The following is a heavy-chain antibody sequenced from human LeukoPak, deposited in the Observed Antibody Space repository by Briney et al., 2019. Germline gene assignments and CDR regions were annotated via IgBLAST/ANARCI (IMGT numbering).Heavy chain of an antibody. Sequence: GGSLRLSCAASAFTFSTYAMSWVRQAPGKGLEWVSTISDGGGITYYADSVEGRFTISRDNSKSTLYLQMNSRRGEDTALYCCARWGYYDSFGIWGQGTMVTVSS. J-gene: IGHJ3*02. CDR2: ISDGGGIT. CDR3: ARWGYYDSFGI. D-gene: IGHD1-26*01. CDR1: AFTFSTYA. V-gene: IGHV3-23*01.